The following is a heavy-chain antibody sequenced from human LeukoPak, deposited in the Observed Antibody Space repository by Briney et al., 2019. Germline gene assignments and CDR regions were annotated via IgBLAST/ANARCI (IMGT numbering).Heavy chain of an antibody. J-gene: IGHJ4*02. CDR1: GDSISTSNSY. V-gene: IGHV4-39*07. Sequence: SETLSLTCTVSGDSISTSNSYWGWIRQPPGKGLEWIGSIYYSGNTYYNASLKSRVTISVDTSKNQFSLKFTSVTAADTAVYYCARGDYSNYVWDYWGQGTLVTVSS. CDR3: ARGDYSNYVWDY. D-gene: IGHD4-11*01. CDR2: IYYSGNT.